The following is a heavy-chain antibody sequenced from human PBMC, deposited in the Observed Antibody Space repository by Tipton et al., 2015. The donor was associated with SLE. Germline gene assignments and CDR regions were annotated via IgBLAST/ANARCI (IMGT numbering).Heavy chain of an antibody. Sequence: TLSLTCSVSGYSITSGFYWGWFRQPPGKGLEWIGNIYHSGNTYYNPSLKSRVTISVDTSKNQFSLELRSVTAADTAVYYCASNYDFWNGFYIGGLTDYWGQGTLVTVSS. J-gene: IGHJ4*02. V-gene: IGHV4-38-2*02. D-gene: IGHD3-3*01. CDR3: ASNYDFWNGFYIGGLTDY. CDR1: GYSITSGFY. CDR2: IYHSGNT.